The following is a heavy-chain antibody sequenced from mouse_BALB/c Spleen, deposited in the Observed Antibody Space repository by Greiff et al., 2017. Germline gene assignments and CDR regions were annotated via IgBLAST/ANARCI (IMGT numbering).Heavy chain of an antibody. D-gene: IGHD2-4*01. CDR2: IDPENGDT. V-gene: IGHV14-4*02. J-gene: IGHJ3*01. Sequence: VQLQQSGAELVRSGASVKLSCTASGFNIKDYYMHWVKQRPEQGLEWIGWIDPENGDTEYAPKFQGKATMTADTSSNTAYLQLSSLTSEDTAVYYCNAYDYEAYWGQGTLVTVSA. CDR1: GFNIKDYY. CDR3: NAYDYEAY.